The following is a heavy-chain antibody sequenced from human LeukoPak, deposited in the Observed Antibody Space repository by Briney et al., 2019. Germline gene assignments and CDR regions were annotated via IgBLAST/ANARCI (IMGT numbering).Heavy chain of an antibody. CDR1: GFNFRSYW. D-gene: IGHD6-19*01. CDR3: ARERVTGTSYYYYYGMDV. J-gene: IGHJ6*02. Sequence: GGSLRLSCAASGFNFRSYWMKWVRQAPGKGLEWVANIKEDGSKKYYAASVKGRFTISRDNSKNTLYLQMNSLRAEETAVYYCARERVTGTSYYYYYGMDVWGQGTTVTVSS. V-gene: IGHV3-7*01. CDR2: IKEDGSKK.